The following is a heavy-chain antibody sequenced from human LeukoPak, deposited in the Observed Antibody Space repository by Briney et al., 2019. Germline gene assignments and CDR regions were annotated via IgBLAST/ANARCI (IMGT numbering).Heavy chain of an antibody. D-gene: IGHD3-3*01. J-gene: IGHJ4*02. Sequence: GGSLRLSCAASGFTFSTYSMNWVRQAPGKGLEWVSYISSSSSTIYYADSVKGRFTISRDNAKNSLYLQMNSLRAEDTAVYYCARVPYDFWSGYLDYWAREPWSPSPQ. CDR3: ARVPYDFWSGYLDY. CDR2: ISSSSSTI. V-gene: IGHV3-48*01. CDR1: GFTFSTYS.